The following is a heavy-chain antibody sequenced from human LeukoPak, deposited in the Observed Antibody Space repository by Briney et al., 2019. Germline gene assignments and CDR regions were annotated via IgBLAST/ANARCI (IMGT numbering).Heavy chain of an antibody. V-gene: IGHV1-2*06. CDR1: GYTFTGYY. CDR3: ARAFRGRSYSDSSGYGYLY. CDR2: INPNSGGT. J-gene: IGHJ4*02. D-gene: IGHD3-22*01. Sequence: ASVKVSCKASGYTFTGYYMHWVRQAPGQGLEWMGRINPNSGGTNFAQKFQGRVTMTRDASISTAYMELSRLRSDDTAVYYCARAFRGRSYSDSSGYGYLYWGQGTLVTVSS.